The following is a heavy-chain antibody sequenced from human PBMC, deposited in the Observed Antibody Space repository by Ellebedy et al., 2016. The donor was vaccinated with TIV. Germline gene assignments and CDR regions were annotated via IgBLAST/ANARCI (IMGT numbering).Heavy chain of an antibody. CDR2: IYQDGSEK. V-gene: IGHV3-7*01. CDR1: GFSFRNYW. D-gene: IGHD4-17*01. Sequence: GESLKISCEASGFSFRNYWMGWVRQAPGKGLEWVANIYQDGSEKYYVDSVKGRFTISRDNAKNSLYLQLNSLRVEDKAVYFCARRGSYGDYAVQVNNWFDRWGQGTLVTV. J-gene: IGHJ5*02. CDR3: ARRGSYGDYAVQVNNWFDR.